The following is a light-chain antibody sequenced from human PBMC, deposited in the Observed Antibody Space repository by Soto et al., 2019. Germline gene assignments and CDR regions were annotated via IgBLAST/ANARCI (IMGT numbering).Light chain of an antibody. V-gene: IGKV3-15*01. CDR2: GAS. CDR3: QQYNNWPWT. Sequence: EIVTTQSPATLSVSPGERATLSCRTGQSVSSGLAWYQQKPGQAPRLLIYGASTRATGIPARFSGSGSGTEFTLTISSLQSEDSAVYYCQQYNNWPWTFGQGPRWKSN. J-gene: IGKJ1*01. CDR1: QSVSSG.